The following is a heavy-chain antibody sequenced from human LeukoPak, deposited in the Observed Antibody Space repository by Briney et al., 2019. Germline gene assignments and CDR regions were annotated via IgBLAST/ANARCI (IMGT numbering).Heavy chain of an antibody. CDR3: ARELSIAVAGYFDY. J-gene: IGHJ4*02. V-gene: IGHV1-69*13. D-gene: IGHD6-19*01. CDR2: IIPIFGTA. CDR1: GYTYTTDG. Sequence: SVKVSCKASGYTYTTDGISWVRQAPGQGLEWMGGIIPIFGTANYAQKFQGRVTITADESTSTAYMELSSLRSEDTAVYYCARELSIAVAGYFDYWGQGTLVTVSS.